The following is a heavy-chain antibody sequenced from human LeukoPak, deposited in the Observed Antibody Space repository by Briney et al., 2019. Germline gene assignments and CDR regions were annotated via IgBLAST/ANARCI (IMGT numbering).Heavy chain of an antibody. CDR3: ARLWYYDSSGPGYFDY. CDR2: IYLGDSDT. V-gene: IGHV5-51*01. D-gene: IGHD3-22*01. Sequence: GESLKISCKGSGYSFTSYWIGWVRQMPGKGLEWMGIIYLGDSDTRYSPSFQGQVTISADKSISTAYQQWSSLKASDTAMYYCARLWYYDSSGPGYFDYWGQGTLVTVSS. J-gene: IGHJ4*02. CDR1: GYSFTSYW.